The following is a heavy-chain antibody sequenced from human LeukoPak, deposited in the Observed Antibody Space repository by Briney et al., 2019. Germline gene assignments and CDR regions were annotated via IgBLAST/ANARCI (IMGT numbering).Heavy chain of an antibody. V-gene: IGHV4-39*01. Sequence: SETLSLTCTVSGGSISNNYYWGWIRQPPGRGLEWIGTISYGGSTYYNPFLKSRVTISVDTSKNQFSLTLSSVTAADTAVYYCARLDFYGDSVFDAFDIWGQGTMVSVSS. J-gene: IGHJ3*02. CDR3: ARLDFYGDSVFDAFDI. CDR2: ISYGGST. D-gene: IGHD4-17*01. CDR1: GGSISNNYY.